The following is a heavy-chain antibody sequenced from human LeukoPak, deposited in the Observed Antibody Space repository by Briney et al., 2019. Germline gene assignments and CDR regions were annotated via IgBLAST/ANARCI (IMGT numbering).Heavy chain of an antibody. V-gene: IGHV3-21*01. CDR2: ISSSSSYI. CDR1: GFTFSSFS. Sequence: GGSLRLSCAASGFTFSSFSMNWVRQAPGKGLEWVSSISSSSSYIYYADSVKGRFTISRDNAKNSVYLQMNSLRAEDTAVYYCARVSRGKWELLGAHDYWGQGTLVTVFS. CDR3: ARVSRGKWELLGAHDY. D-gene: IGHD1-26*01. J-gene: IGHJ4*02.